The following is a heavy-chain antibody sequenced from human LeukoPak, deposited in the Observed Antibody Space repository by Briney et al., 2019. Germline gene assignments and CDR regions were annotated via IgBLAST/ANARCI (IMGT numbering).Heavy chain of an antibody. Sequence: SETLSLTCTLSVGSISSYYSSWIRQPPRKGLERIWRIYISGSTNYNPSLKSRVTMSVDTSKNQFSLKLSSVTAADTAVYYCAREATPSKYSSSWYMFDYWGQGTLVTVSS. CDR2: IYISGST. CDR1: VGSISSYY. D-gene: IGHD6-13*01. CDR3: AREATPSKYSSSWYMFDY. V-gene: IGHV4-4*07. J-gene: IGHJ4*02.